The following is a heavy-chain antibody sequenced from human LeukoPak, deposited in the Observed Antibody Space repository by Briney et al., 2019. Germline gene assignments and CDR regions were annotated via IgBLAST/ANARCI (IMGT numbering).Heavy chain of an antibody. CDR1: GFTFNSYS. D-gene: IGHD2-2*01. CDR2: ISSSGSTI. CDR3: ARDSVWSVVPIFDY. Sequence: TGGSLRLSCAASGFTFNSYSMNWVRQAPGKGLEWVSYISSSGSTIYYADSVKGRFTISRDNAKNSLYLQMNSLRAEDTAVYYCARDSVWSVVPIFDYWGQGTLVTVSS. V-gene: IGHV3-48*04. J-gene: IGHJ4*02.